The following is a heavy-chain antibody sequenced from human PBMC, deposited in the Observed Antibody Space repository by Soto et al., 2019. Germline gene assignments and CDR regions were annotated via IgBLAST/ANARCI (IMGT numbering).Heavy chain of an antibody. CDR2: ISGSGDST. CDR1: GFAFSSYG. Sequence: EVQLLESGGGLVQPGGSLRLSCAASGFAFSSYGMTWVRQAPGKGLEGVSSISGSGDSTYYADSVKGRFTISRDNSNNTLFLQMNSLRAEDTAVYHCAKAGRHLNWGYDYWGQGTMVTVSS. D-gene: IGHD7-27*01. J-gene: IGHJ4*02. V-gene: IGHV3-23*01. CDR3: AKAGRHLNWGYDY.